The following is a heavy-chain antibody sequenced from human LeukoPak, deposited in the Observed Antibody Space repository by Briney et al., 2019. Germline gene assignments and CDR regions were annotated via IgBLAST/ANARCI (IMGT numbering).Heavy chain of an antibody. CDR3: AREGSSSWYYAFDI. CDR1: GGSFSSGSYY. CDR2: IYYSGST. J-gene: IGHJ3*02. V-gene: IGHV4-61*01. D-gene: IGHD6-13*01. Sequence: SETLSLTCTVSGGSFSSGSYYWSWIRQPPGKGLEWIGYIYYSGSTNYNPSLKSRVTISVDTSKNQFSLKLSSVTAADTAVYYCAREGSSSWYYAFDIWGQGTMVTVSS.